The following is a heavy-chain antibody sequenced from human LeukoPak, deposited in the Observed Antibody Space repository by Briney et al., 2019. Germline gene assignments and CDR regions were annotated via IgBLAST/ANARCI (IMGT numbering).Heavy chain of an antibody. CDR1: GFTVSNNY. V-gene: IGHV3-66*04. CDR3: ARHRNAFHI. CDR2: IYRGDST. J-gene: IGHJ3*02. Sequence: GGSLRLSCAASGFTVSNNYMSWVRQAPGKGLEWVSVIYRGDSTFHAESVKGRFTISRDNSENKLYLQMNSLRAEDTAVYYCARHRNAFHIWGQGTMVTVSS.